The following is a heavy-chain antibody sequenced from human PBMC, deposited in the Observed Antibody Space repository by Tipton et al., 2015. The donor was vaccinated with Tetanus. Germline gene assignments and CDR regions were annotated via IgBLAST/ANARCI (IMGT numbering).Heavy chain of an antibody. CDR3: ARDPTHHSSGWYKNAFDI. CDR2: ISAYNGNT. J-gene: IGHJ3*02. CDR1: GYTFTSYG. D-gene: IGHD6-19*01. Sequence: QLVQSGAEVKKPGASVKVSCKASGYTFTSYGISWVRQAPGQGLEWMGWISAYNGNTNYAQKLQGRVTMTTDTSTSTAYMELRSLRSDDRAVYYCARDPTHHSSGWYKNAFDIWGQGTMVTVSS. V-gene: IGHV1-18*04.